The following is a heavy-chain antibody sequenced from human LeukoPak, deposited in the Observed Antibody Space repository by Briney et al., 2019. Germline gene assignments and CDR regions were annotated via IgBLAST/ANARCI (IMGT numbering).Heavy chain of an antibody. J-gene: IGHJ4*02. CDR2: INHSGST. D-gene: IGHD3-3*01. CDR1: GGSFSGYY. V-gene: IGHV4-34*01. CDR3: ARDLRTPHYDFWSGYGRRGDYFDY. Sequence: SETLSLTCAVYGGSFSGYYWSWIRQPPGKGLEWIGEINHSGSTNYNPSLKSRVTISVDTSKNQFSLQLNSVTPEDTAVYYCARDLRTPHYDFWSGYGRRGDYFDYWGQGTLVTVSS.